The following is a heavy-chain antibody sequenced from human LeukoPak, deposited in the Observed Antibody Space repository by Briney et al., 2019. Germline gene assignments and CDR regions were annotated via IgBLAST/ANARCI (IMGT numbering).Heavy chain of an antibody. CDR2: IYHSGST. CDR1: GGSISSGGYS. CDR3: ARVVGNNWFDP. V-gene: IGHV4-30-2*01. J-gene: IGHJ5*02. Sequence: SETLSLTCAVPGGSISSGGYSWSWIRQPPGKGLEWIGYIYHSGSTYYNPSLKSRVTISVDRSKNQFSLKLSSVTAADTAVYYCARVVGNNWFDPWGQGTLVTVSS.